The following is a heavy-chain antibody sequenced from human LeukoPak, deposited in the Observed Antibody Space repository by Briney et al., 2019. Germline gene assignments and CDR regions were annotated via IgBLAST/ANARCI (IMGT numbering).Heavy chain of an antibody. J-gene: IGHJ5*02. Sequence: SETLSLTCAVYGGSFSGYYWSWIRQPPGKGLEWIGEINHSGSTDYNPSLKSRVTISVDTSKNQFSLKLSSVTAADTAVYYCARLSQYYDFWSGYYKEDNWFDPWGQGTLVTVSS. D-gene: IGHD3-3*01. V-gene: IGHV4-34*01. CDR2: INHSGST. CDR3: ARLSQYYDFWSGYYKEDNWFDP. CDR1: GGSFSGYY.